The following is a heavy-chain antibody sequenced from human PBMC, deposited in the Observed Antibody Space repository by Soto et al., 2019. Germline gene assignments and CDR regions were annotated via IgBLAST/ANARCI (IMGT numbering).Heavy chain of an antibody. CDR2: IYGSGTA. D-gene: IGHD6-19*01. CDR1: GASISSGYW. V-gene: IGHV4-4*02. Sequence: QVQLQESGPGLVKPSGTLSLTCTVSGASISSGYWWSWVRQPPGKGLEWIGEIYGSGTANHSPSLKSRVTISVDKSKDLVSLSLNSVTAADTAVYYCAASPGWWRLDYWGQGTLVTVSS. J-gene: IGHJ4*02. CDR3: AASPGWWRLDY.